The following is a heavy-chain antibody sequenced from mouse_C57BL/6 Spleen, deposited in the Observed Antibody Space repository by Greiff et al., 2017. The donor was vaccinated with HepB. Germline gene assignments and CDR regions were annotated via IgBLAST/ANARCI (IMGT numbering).Heavy chain of an antibody. CDR1: GYTFTSYW. J-gene: IGHJ4*01. CDR3: ARVYYDYDGDYYAMDY. V-gene: IGHV1-64*01. Sequence: QVQLQQPGAELVKPGASVKLSCKASGYTFTSYWMHWVKQRPGQGLEWIGMIHPNSGSTDYNEKFKSKATLTVDKSSSTAYMQHSSLTSEDSAVYYCARVYYDYDGDYYAMDYWGQGTSVTVSS. CDR2: IHPNSGST. D-gene: IGHD2-4*01.